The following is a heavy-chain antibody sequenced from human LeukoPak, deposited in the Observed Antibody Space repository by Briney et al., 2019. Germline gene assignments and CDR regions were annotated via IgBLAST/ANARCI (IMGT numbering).Heavy chain of an antibody. D-gene: IGHD3-22*01. Sequence: GGSLRLSCAASGFTFSSYGMHWVRQAPGKGLEWVAFIRYDGSNKYYTDSVKGRFTISRDNSKNTLYLQMNSLRAEDTAVYYCAKIPNYYDSSAYYVYWGQGTLVPVSS. CDR3: AKIPNYYDSSAYYVY. CDR1: GFTFSSYG. CDR2: IRYDGSNK. J-gene: IGHJ4*02. V-gene: IGHV3-30*02.